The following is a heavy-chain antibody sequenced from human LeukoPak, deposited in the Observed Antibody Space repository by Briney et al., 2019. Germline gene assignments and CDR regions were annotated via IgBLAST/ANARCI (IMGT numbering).Heavy chain of an antibody. CDR1: GYTFTSYG. CDR2: ISAYNGNT. V-gene: IGHV1-18*01. CDR3: ARYCSGGSCYFHWFDP. D-gene: IGHD2-15*01. J-gene: IGHJ5*02. Sequence: GASVKVSCKASGYTFTSYGISWVRQAPGQGLEWMGWISAYNGNTNYAQKLQGRVTMTTDTSTSTAYMELRSLGSDDTAVYYCARYCSGGSCYFHWFDPWGQGTLVTVSS.